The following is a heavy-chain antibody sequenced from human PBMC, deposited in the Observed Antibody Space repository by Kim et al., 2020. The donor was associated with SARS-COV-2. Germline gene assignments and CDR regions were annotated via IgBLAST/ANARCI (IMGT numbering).Heavy chain of an antibody. D-gene: IGHD3-10*01. Sequence: GGSLRLSCAASGLTVSNSFMSWVRQVPGKGLECVSLIYSGGSTYYADSVAGRFTVSRDGSKNTLYLQMNSLRAEDTAVYYCAGYPDYYGSGTHAWFDPWG. CDR3: AGYPDYYGSGTHAWFDP. CDR1: GLTVSNSF. CDR2: IYSGGST. V-gene: IGHV3-53*01. J-gene: IGHJ5*02.